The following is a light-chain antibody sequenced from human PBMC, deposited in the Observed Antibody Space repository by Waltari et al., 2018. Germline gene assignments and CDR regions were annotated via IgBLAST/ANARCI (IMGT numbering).Light chain of an antibody. J-gene: IGKJ5*01. V-gene: IGKV1-39*01. CDR1: QSISNH. CDR3: QQSHSIPIT. CDR2: AAS. Sequence: DIQMTKSPSSLSASVGDRVTITCRASQSISNHLNWYQQKPGKAPHLLIYAASNLQSGVPSRFSGSGSGTDFTLTISSLQPEDFATYNCQQSHSIPITFGQGTRLEIK.